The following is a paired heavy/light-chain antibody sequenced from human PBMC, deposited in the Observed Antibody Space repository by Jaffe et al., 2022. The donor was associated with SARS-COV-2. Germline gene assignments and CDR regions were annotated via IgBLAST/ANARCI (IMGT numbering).Heavy chain of an antibody. Sequence: QVQLVQSGSELKKPGASVKVSCKASGYTFTSYAMNWVRQAPGQGLEWMGWINTNTGNPTYAQGFTGRFVFSLDTSVSTAYLQISSLKAEDTAVYYCARDQTRDGPPHCSGGSCYSYYYYYGMDVWGQGTTVTVSS. V-gene: IGHV7-4-1*02. CDR2: INTNTGNP. CDR3: ARDQTRDGPPHCSGGSCYSYYYYYGMDV. CDR1: GYTFTSYA. J-gene: IGHJ6*02. D-gene: IGHD2-15*01.
Light chain of an antibody. CDR2: QDS. J-gene: IGLJ2*01. CDR1: KLGDKY. Sequence: SYELTQPPSVSVSPGQTASITCSGDKLGDKYACWYQQKPGQSPVLVIYQDSKRPSGIPERFSGSNSGNTATLTISGTQAMDEADYYCQAWDSSTAKVVFGGGTKLTVL. V-gene: IGLV3-1*01. CDR3: QAWDSSTAKVV.